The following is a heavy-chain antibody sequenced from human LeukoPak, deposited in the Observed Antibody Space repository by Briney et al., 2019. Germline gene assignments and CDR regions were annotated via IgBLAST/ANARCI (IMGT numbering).Heavy chain of an antibody. CDR2: IIPIFGTA. Sequence: ASVKVSCKASGGTFSSYAISWVRQAPGQGLEWMGGIIPIFGTANYAQKFQGRVTITADESTSTAYVELSSLRSEDTAVYYCAGSRHHYYGSGSLPYYGMDVWGKGTTVTVSS. CDR1: GGTFSSYA. D-gene: IGHD3-10*01. V-gene: IGHV1-69*13. CDR3: AGSRHHYYGSGSLPYYGMDV. J-gene: IGHJ6*04.